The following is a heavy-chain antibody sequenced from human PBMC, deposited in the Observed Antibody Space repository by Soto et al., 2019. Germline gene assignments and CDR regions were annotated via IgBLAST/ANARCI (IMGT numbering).Heavy chain of an antibody. CDR3: ARARANYDLIYGSGPVGYYYYYMDV. Sequence: SETLSLTWTVSGGSISSYCWSWIRQPPGKGLEWIGYIYYSGSTNYNPSLKSRVTISVDTSKNQFSLKLSSVTAADTAVYYCARARANYDLIYGSGPVGYYYYYMDVWGKGTTVTVSS. CDR2: IYYSGST. CDR1: GGSISSYC. J-gene: IGHJ6*03. V-gene: IGHV4-59*01. D-gene: IGHD3-10*01.